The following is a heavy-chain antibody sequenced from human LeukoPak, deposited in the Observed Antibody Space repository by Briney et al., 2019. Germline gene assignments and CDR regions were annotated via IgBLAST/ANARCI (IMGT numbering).Heavy chain of an antibody. CDR2: IWYDGSNK. CDR1: GFTFSSYG. Sequence: GGSLRLSCAASGFTFSSYGMHWVRQAPGKGLEWVAVIWYDGSNKYYADSVKGRFTISRDNSKNTLYLQMNSLRAEDTAVYYCARDGCTNGVCYTSRNTDYWGQGTLVTASS. V-gene: IGHV3-33*01. J-gene: IGHJ4*02. D-gene: IGHD2-8*01. CDR3: ARDGCTNGVCYTSRNTDY.